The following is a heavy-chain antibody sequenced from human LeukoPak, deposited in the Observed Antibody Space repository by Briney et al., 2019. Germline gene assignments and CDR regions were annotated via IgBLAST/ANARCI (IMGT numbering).Heavy chain of an antibody. D-gene: IGHD6-13*01. Sequence: PSETLSLTCTVSGYSISSGYYWGWIRQPPGKGLEWIGSIYHSGSTYYNPSLKSRVTISVDTSKNQFSLKLSSVTAADTAVYYCASVIAAANWFDPWGQGTLVTVSS. CDR1: GYSISSGYY. CDR2: IYHSGST. J-gene: IGHJ5*02. CDR3: ASVIAAANWFDP. V-gene: IGHV4-38-2*02.